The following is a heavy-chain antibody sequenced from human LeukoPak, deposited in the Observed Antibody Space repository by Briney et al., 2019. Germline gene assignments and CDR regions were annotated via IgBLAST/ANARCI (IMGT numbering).Heavy chain of an antibody. D-gene: IGHD5-18*01. Sequence: GGSLRLSCAASGFTFSSYWMAWVRQAPGKGLEWVVNIKQDGSEKYYVDSGKGRFTISRDNAKNSLYLQMNSLRAEDTAVYYCARDSRGDTTMDQKFDYWGQGTLVTVSS. J-gene: IGHJ4*02. CDR2: IKQDGSEK. CDR1: GFTFSSYW. CDR3: ARDSRGDTTMDQKFDY. V-gene: IGHV3-7*01.